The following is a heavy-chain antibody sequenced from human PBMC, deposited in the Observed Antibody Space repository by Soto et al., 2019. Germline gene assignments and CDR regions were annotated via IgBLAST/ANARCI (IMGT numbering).Heavy chain of an antibody. CDR3: ARSVFP. J-gene: IGHJ5*02. CDR1: GGSISNGYYY. CDR2: IYHSGRT. V-gene: IGHV4-31*03. Sequence: SETLSLTCTVSGGSISNGYYYWSWVRQNPGKGLEWIGHIYHSGRTYYNPSLKSRVTISVDTSKNQFSLNLSSVTAADTAVYYCARSVFPWGQGTLVTVPQ.